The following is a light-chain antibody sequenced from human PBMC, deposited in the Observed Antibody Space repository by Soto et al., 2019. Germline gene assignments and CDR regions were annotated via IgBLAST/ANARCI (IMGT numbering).Light chain of an antibody. CDR1: SSNIGSNN. J-gene: IGLJ3*02. CDR2: RNN. V-gene: IGLV1-47*01. Sequence: QSVLTQSPSASGTPGQRVTISCSGSSSNIGSNNVYWYQQLPGTAPKLLIYRNNQRPSGVPDRFSGSKSGTSASLAISGRLSDEEADDYCAAWDDSLSGPGVFGGGTKLTVL. CDR3: AAWDDSLSGPGV.